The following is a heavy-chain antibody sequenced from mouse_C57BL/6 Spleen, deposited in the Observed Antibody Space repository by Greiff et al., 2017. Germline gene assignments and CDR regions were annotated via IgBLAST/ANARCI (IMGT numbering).Heavy chain of an antibody. CDR2: INPNNGGT. J-gene: IGHJ4*01. Sequence: VQLQQSGPELVKPGASVKIPCQASGYTFTDYNMDWVKQSHGKSLEWIGDINPNNGGTIYNQKFKGKATLTVDKSSSTAYMELRSLTSEDTAVYYCARGLRPLYAMDYWGQGTSVTVSS. CDR3: ARGLRPLYAMDY. CDR1: GYTFTDYN. D-gene: IGHD1-2*01. V-gene: IGHV1-18*01.